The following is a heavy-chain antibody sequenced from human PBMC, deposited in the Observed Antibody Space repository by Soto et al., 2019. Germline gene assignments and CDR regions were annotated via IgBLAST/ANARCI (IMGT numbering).Heavy chain of an antibody. CDR2: ISGSGGSP. CDR3: AKRSCITTICYFDY. Sequence: GGSLRLSCAASGFTFSNYAMSWVRQAPGEGLEWVSSISGSGGSPYYADSVKGRFTISRDNSKNTLYLQMNSLRAEDTAIYYCAKRSCITTICYFDYWGQGTLVTVSS. V-gene: IGHV3-23*01. D-gene: IGHD2-2*01. J-gene: IGHJ4*02. CDR1: GFTFSNYA.